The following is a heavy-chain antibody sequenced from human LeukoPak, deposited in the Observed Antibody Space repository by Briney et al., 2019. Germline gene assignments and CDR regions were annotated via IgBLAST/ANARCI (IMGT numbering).Heavy chain of an antibody. CDR1: GGSISSSSYY. CDR3: ARRYCSSTSCYLDY. CDR2: IYYSGST. Sequence: AETLSLTCTVSGGSISSSSYYWGWIRQPPGKGLEWIVSIYYSGSTYYNPSLKSRVTISVDTSKNQFSLKLSSVTAADTAVYYCARRYCSSTSCYLDYWGQGTLVTVS. V-gene: IGHV4-39*01. D-gene: IGHD2-2*01. J-gene: IGHJ4*02.